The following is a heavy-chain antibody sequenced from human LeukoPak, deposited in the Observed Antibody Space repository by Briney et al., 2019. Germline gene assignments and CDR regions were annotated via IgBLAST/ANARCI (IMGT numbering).Heavy chain of an antibody. Sequence: ESGPTLVNPTQTLTLTCTFSGFLLSTSGMCVSWIRQPPGKALEWLARIDWDDDKYYSTSLKTRLTISKDTSKNQVVLTMTNMDPVDTATYYCARIRIAAVGTYYYGMDVWGQGTTVTVSS. V-gene: IGHV2-70*11. CDR2: IDWDDDK. CDR1: GFLLSTSGMC. J-gene: IGHJ6*02. CDR3: ARIRIAAVGTYYYGMDV. D-gene: IGHD6-13*01.